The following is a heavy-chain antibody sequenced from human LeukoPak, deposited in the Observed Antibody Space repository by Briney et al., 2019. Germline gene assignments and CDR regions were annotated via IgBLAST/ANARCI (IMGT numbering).Heavy chain of an antibody. V-gene: IGHV4-30-4*02. J-gene: IGHJ4*02. D-gene: IGHD3-22*01. CDR3: ASYSYYYDSSGYFDY. CDR2: ISYSGNA. CDR1: GGSISSDDYY. Sequence: SETLSLTCTVSGGSISSDDYYWSWIRQPPGKGLEWIGYISYSGNAYYNPSLKSRVTISVDTSKNQFSLKLSSVTAADTAVYYCASYSYYYDSSGYFDYWGQGTLVTVSS.